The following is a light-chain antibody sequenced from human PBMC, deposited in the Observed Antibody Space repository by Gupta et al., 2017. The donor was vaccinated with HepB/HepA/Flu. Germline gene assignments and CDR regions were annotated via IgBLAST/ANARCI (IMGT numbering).Light chain of an antibody. CDR3: QAWERSCAEVL. CDR2: KDN. J-gene: IGLJ3*02. V-gene: IGLV3-1*01. Sequence: SFDLTQPPSVSVSPGQTATITCSGDNLGDIDASWYQQKPGQSPVMRSDKDNRRTSGIPERCAGSNSGQPATMRISWTQPLDEADYDGQAWERSCAEVLFGGWPTLTVL. CDR1: NLGDID.